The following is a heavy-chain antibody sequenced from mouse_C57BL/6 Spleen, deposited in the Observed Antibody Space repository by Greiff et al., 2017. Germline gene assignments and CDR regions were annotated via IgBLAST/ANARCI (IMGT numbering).Heavy chain of an antibody. J-gene: IGHJ2*01. CDR1: GYTFTSYW. D-gene: IGHD1-1*01. Sequence: EVKLQESGTVLARPGASVKMSCKTSGYTFTSYWMHWVKQRTGQGLEWIGAIYPGNSDTSYNQKFKGKATLTAVTSASTAYMELSSLTNEDSAVYDCTRAIPTGVATEYFDYWGQGTTLTVSS. CDR3: TRAIPTGVATEYFDY. V-gene: IGHV1-5*01. CDR2: IYPGNSDT.